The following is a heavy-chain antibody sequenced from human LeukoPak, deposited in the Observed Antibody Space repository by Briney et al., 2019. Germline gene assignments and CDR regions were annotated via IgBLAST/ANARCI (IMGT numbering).Heavy chain of an antibody. Sequence: ASVKVSCKTSGFTFSSSTVQWVRQARGQRLEWLGWIGLGSGDTKHAQRVQERLTLTRDMSTNTAHMELSSLRSEDTAVYYCVAERYSDGCCWFDPWGQGTLVTVSS. CDR2: IGLGSGDT. CDR3: VAERYSDGCCWFDP. CDR1: GFTFSSST. V-gene: IGHV1-58*01. J-gene: IGHJ5*02. D-gene: IGHD6-25*01.